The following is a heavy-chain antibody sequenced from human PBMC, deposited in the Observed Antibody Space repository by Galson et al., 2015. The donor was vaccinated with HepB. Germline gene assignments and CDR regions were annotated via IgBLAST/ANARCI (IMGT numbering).Heavy chain of an antibody. D-gene: IGHD6-13*01. J-gene: IGHJ6*02. V-gene: IGHV3-23*01. CDR1: GFTFSSYA. CDR3: AETENRIAADKRYGMDV. Sequence: SLRLSCAASGFTFSSYAMSWVRQAPGKGLEWVSAISGSGGSTYYADSVKGRFTISRDNTKNTLYLQMNSLRAEDTAVYYCAETENRIAADKRYGMDVWGQGTTVTVSS. CDR2: ISGSGGST.